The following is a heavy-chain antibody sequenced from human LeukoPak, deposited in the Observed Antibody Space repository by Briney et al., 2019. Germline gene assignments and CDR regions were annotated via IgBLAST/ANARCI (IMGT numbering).Heavy chain of an antibody. D-gene: IGHD6-19*01. CDR1: GFALSSHW. CDR3: ARGIAVAGEFDY. V-gene: IGHV3-7*01. CDR2: VNRDGSET. Sequence: GGSLRLSCAASGFALSSHWMTWVRQVPGRGPEWVANVNRDGSETYYLDSVKGRFTISKDNAKNSLYLQMNSLRAEDTAVYYCARGIAVAGEFDYWGQGTLVTVSS. J-gene: IGHJ4*02.